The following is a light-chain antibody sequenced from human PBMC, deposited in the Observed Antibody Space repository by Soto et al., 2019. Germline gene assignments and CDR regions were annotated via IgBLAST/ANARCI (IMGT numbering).Light chain of an antibody. J-gene: IGLJ1*01. CDR3: CSYAGSYTLYV. CDR2: DVT. V-gene: IGLV2-11*01. Sequence: QSVLTQHRSVSGSPGQSVTISCTGTSSDVGIYNYVSWYQQHPGKAPKLMIYDVTKRPSGVPDRFSGSKSGNTASLTISGLQAEDEADYYCCSYAGSYTLYVFGTGTKVTVL. CDR1: SSDVGIYNY.